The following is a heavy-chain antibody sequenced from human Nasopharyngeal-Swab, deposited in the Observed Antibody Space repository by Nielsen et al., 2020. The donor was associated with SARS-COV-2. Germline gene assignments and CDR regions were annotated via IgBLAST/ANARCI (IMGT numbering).Heavy chain of an antibody. J-gene: IGHJ6*02. Sequence: SVKVTCKASGFSITYRFLHWMRQAPGQALEWMGWITPFNGNANYARKFQGRVSITRDGSRTTASLELSSLRPDDTAMYFCASGQCINGVCNPTDGLDVWGQGTSVTVS. CDR3: ASGQCINGVCNPTDGLDV. CDR1: GFSITYRF. CDR2: ITPFNGNA. V-gene: IGHV1-45*02. D-gene: IGHD2-8*01.